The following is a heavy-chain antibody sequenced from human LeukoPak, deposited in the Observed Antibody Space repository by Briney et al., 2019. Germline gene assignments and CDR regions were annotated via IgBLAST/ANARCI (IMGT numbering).Heavy chain of an antibody. CDR1: GGSISSSNW. V-gene: IGHV4-4*02. CDR3: ARGRPGTSHFDY. CDR2: IYHSGST. Sequence: SETLSLTCAVSGGSISSSNWWSWVRQPPGKGLEWIGEIYHSGSTNYNPSLKSRVTISVDTSKNQFSLKLSSVTAADTAVYYCARGRPGTSHFDYWGQGTLVTVSS. D-gene: IGHD2-2*01. J-gene: IGHJ4*02.